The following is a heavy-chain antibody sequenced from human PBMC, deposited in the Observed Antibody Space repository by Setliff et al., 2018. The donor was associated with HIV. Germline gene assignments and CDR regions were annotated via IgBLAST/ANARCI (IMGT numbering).Heavy chain of an antibody. CDR2: INNDTTTT. Sequence: GGSLRLSCAASGFTFSRYWMHWVRQAPGRGLVWVSGINNDTTTTTYADSVKGRFTISRDNAKNTLYLQMNGLRGDDTAVYYCAMFSSSSGWGQGTQVTVSS. J-gene: IGHJ4*02. D-gene: IGHD6-6*01. CDR3: AMFSSSSG. V-gene: IGHV3-74*01. CDR1: GFTFSRYW.